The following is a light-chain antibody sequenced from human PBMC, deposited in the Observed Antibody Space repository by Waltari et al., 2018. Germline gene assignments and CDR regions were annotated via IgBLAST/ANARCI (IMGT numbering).Light chain of an antibody. V-gene: IGLV3-10*01. CDR2: EDN. J-gene: IGLJ3*02. Sequence: SYELTQAPSWSVSPGQTARSTCVGDELPHRKDFWYQQKSGQAPGLVMYEDNKRHSGIPERFSGSTSDTLATLTISGAQVDDESDFYCWSTDSSGYYGVFGGGTKLTVL. CDR3: WSTDSSGYYGV. CDR1: ELPHRK.